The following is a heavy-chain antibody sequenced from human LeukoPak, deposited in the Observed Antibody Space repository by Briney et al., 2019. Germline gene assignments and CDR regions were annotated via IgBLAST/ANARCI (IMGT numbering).Heavy chain of an antibody. CDR1: GFTFSSYD. CDR2: IGTAGDT. J-gene: IGHJ4*02. D-gene: IGHD3-22*01. CDR3: ARVHYDSSGYAYFDY. V-gene: IGHV3-13*01. Sequence: GGSLRLSCAASGFTFSSYDMHWVRQATGKGLEWVSAIGTAGDTYYPGSVKGRFTISRENAKNSLYLQMNSLRAGDTAVYYCARVHYDSSGYAYFDYWGQGTLVTVSS.